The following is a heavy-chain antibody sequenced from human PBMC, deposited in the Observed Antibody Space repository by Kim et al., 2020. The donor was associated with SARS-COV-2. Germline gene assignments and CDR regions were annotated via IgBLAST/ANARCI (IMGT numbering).Heavy chain of an antibody. CDR3: ARGLGSPDY. J-gene: IGHJ4*02. V-gene: IGHV3-23*01. D-gene: IGHD7-27*01. CDR2: IGATEITT. CDR1: GFCFGCFD. Sequence: GGSLRLSCAVSGFCFGCFDMTWVRQAPGKGLEWVSSIGATEITTFYADSVMGRFTISRDNSEKTLYLQMNSLRAEDTALYYCARGLGSPDYWGQGTLVTVSS.